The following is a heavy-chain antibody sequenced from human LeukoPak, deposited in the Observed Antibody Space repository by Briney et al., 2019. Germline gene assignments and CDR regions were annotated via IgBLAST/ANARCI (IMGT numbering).Heavy chain of an antibody. V-gene: IGHV3-7*01. CDR2: IKQDGSEK. CDR3: ARAGEYYDYVWGSYRIHDAFDI. D-gene: IGHD3-16*02. Sequence: GGSLRLSCAASGFTFSSYAMSWVRQAPGKGLEWVANIKQDGSEKYYVDSVKGRFTISRDNAKNSLYLQMNSLRAEDTAVYYCARAGEYYDYVWGSYRIHDAFDIWGQGTMVTVSS. CDR1: GFTFSSYA. J-gene: IGHJ3*02.